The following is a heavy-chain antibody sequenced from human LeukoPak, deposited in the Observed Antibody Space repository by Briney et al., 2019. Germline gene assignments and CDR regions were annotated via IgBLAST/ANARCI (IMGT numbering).Heavy chain of an antibody. D-gene: IGHD5-12*01. CDR1: GYTFIDYY. J-gene: IGHJ4*02. CDR2: IHPKSGDT. Sequence: ASVKVSCKASGYTFIDYYMHWVRQAPGQGLEWMGWIHPKSGDTKYAQKFQGRVTMTRDTSISTAYMELSRLRSDDTAVYYCARTLQSGYDPTIDYWGQRTLVTVSS. V-gene: IGHV1-2*02. CDR3: ARTLQSGYDPTIDY.